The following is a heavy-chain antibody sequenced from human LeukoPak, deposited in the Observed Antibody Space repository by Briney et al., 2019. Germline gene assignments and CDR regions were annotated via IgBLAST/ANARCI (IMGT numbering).Heavy chain of an antibody. J-gene: IGHJ3*02. CDR3: AKRGYCRGGTCFSHDAFDI. D-gene: IGHD2-15*01. CDR1: GFTFSSYT. V-gene: IGHV3-7*01. Sequence: GGSLRLSCAASGFTFSSYTMNWVRQAPGKGLEWVANIKQDGSEKYYVDSVKGRFTISRDNAKNSLYLQMNSLRAEDTAVYYCAKRGYCRGGTCFSHDAFDIWGQGTMVTVSS. CDR2: IKQDGSEK.